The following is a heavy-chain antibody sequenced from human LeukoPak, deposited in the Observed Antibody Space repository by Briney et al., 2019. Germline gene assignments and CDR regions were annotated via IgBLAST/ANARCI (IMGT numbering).Heavy chain of an antibody. Sequence: ASVKVSCKASGYTFTSYGISWVRQAPGQGLEWMGWISAYNGNTNYAQKLQGRVTMTTDTSTSTAYTELRSLRSDDTAVYYCARDGRITMVRGVIIIEGYWFDPWGQGTLVTVSS. CDR2: ISAYNGNT. D-gene: IGHD3-10*01. CDR3: ARDGRITMVRGVIIIEGYWFDP. J-gene: IGHJ5*02. CDR1: GYTFTSYG. V-gene: IGHV1-18*01.